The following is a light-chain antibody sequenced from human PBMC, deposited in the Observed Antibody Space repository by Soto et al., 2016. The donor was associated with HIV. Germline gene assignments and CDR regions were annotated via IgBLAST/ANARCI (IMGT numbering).Light chain of an antibody. CDR3: QAWDSGIAV. Sequence: SYDLTQPPSVSVSPGQTASITCSGNKLGNKYACWYQQKPGQSPVLVMYQDNKRPSGIPERFSGSDSGNTATLTISGTQSMDEADYFCQAWDSGIAVFGGGTQADR. V-gene: IGLV3-1*01. CDR1: KLGNKY. J-gene: IGLJ2*01. CDR2: QDN.